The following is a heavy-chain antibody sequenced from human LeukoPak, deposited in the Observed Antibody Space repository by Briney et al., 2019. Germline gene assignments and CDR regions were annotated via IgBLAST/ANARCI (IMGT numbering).Heavy chain of an antibody. V-gene: IGHV4-4*07. CDR2: IYTSGST. D-gene: IGHD4-11*01. CDR1: GGSISSYC. CDR3: ARDKDYLFDY. J-gene: IGHJ4*02. Sequence: SETLSLTCTVSGGSISSYCWSWIRQPAGKGLKWIGRIYTSGSTNYNPSLKSRVTMSVDTSKNQFSLKLSSVTAADTAVYYCARDKDYLFDYWGQGTLVTVSS.